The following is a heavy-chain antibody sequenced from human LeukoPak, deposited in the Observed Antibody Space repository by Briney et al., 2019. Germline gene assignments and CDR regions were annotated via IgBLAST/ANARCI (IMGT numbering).Heavy chain of an antibody. CDR1: GFTFSSYA. CDR3: ARDRDVLRFLEWLLPGGAFDI. J-gene: IGHJ3*02. D-gene: IGHD3-3*01. V-gene: IGHV3-30*01. Sequence: GRSLRLSCAASGFTFSSYAMHWVRQAPAKGLERVAVISYDGSNKYYADSVKGRFTISRDNSKNTLYLQMNNLRAEDTAVYYCARDRDVLRFLEWLLPGGAFDIWGQGTMVTISS. CDR2: ISYDGSNK.